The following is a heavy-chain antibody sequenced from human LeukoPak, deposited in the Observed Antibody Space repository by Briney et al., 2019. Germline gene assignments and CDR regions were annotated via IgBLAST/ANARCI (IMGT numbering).Heavy chain of an antibody. CDR1: GGSISSYY. V-gene: IGHV4-59*01. CDR2: IYYSGST. D-gene: IGHD6-13*01. Sequence: SETLSLTCTVSGGSISSYYWSWIRQPPGKGLEWIGYIYYSGSTNYNPSLKSRVTISVDTSKNQFSLKLSSVTAADTAVYYCARGVVAAAGRTFDFWGQGTLVTVSS. CDR3: ARGVVAAAGRTFDF. J-gene: IGHJ4*02.